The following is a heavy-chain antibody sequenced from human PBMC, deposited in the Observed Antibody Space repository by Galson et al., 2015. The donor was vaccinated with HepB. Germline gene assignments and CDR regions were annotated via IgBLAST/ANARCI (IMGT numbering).Heavy chain of an antibody. CDR2: IYPGDSDT. J-gene: IGHJ6*03. V-gene: IGHV5-51*01. CDR1: GYSFTTYW. Sequence: QSGAEVKKPGESLKISCKGSGYSFTTYWIAWVRQMPGKGLEWMGIIYPGDSDTRYSPSFQGQVTISADKSISTAYLQWSSLKASDTAMYYCARHPYYYYYYMDVWGKGTTVTVSS. CDR3: ARHPYYYYYYMDV.